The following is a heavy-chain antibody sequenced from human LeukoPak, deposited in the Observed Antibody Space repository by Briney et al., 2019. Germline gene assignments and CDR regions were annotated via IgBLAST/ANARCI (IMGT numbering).Heavy chain of an antibody. D-gene: IGHD1-26*01. CDR3: ARGLRWDLTISGTSAFDY. J-gene: IGHJ4*02. Sequence: SETLSLTCTVSGASIISSSYYWGWIRQPPGKGLEWIGSLYYSGSTYYNSSLKSRVTISVDTSKNQFSLKLSSVSAADTAVYYCARGLRWDLTISGTSAFDYWGQGTLVTVSS. CDR2: LYYSGST. CDR1: GASIISSSYY. V-gene: IGHV4-39*01.